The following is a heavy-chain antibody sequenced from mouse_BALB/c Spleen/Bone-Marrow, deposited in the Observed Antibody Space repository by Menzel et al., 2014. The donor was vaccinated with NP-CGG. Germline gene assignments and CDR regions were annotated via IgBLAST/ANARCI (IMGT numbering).Heavy chain of an antibody. CDR3: ARSRTGFAY. Sequence: QVRLQQPGAELVRPGTSVKVSCKASGYAFTNYLIEWVKQRPGQGLEWIGVINPGSGGTNYNEKFKGKATLTADKSSSTAYMQLSSLTSDDSAVYFCARSRTGFAYWGQGTLVTISA. J-gene: IGHJ3*01. V-gene: IGHV1-54*03. CDR2: INPGSGGT. CDR1: GYAFTNYL.